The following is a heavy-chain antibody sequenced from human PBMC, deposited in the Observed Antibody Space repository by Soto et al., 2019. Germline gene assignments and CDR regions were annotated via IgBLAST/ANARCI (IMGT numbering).Heavy chain of an antibody. J-gene: IGHJ3*02. CDR3: ARDHPEDGYSSSWRYAFDI. CDR2: IIPIFGTA. V-gene: IGHV1-69*01. Sequence: QVQLVQSGAEVKKPGSSVKVSCKASGGTFSSYAISWVRQAPGQGLEWMGGIIPIFGTANYAQKFQGRVTITADEATSTAYRDLSSLRTEDTAVYSCARDHPEDGYSSSWRYAFDIWGQGTMVTASS. D-gene: IGHD6-13*01. CDR1: GGTFSSYA.